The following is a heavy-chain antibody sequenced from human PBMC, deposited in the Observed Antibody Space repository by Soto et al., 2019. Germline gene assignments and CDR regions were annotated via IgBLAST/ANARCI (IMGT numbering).Heavy chain of an antibody. D-gene: IGHD3-16*01. CDR2: IHHGGSS. Sequence: NPSETLSLTCAVSGSSIGSSYYWGWIRQPPGKGLEWIGTIHHGGSSFYNPSLKSRVTMSVDTSKNQFSLKLRSVTAADTAVYFCARDWGKTTRDLRWFDPWGQGTLVTVYS. V-gene: IGHV4-38-2*02. J-gene: IGHJ5*02. CDR3: ARDWGKTTRDLRWFDP. CDR1: GSSIGSSYY.